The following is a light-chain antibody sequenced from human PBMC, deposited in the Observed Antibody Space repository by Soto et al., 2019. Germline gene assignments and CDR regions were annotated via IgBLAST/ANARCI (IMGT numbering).Light chain of an antibody. CDR2: AAS. CDR3: QKYNSAPFT. CDR1: QGISNY. V-gene: IGKV1-27*01. Sequence: DIQMTQSPSSLSASVGDRVTITCRASQGISNYLAWYQQKPGKVPKLLLYAASTLQSGVRSRFSGSGFGTDFTLTISSLQPEDVATDYCQKYNSAPFTFGQGTRLEIK. J-gene: IGKJ5*01.